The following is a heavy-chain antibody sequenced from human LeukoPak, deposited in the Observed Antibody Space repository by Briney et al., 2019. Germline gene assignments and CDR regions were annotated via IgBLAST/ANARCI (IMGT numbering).Heavy chain of an antibody. D-gene: IGHD5-18*01. J-gene: IGHJ3*02. CDR1: RFTFISSG. CDR2: IVVGSGNT. CDR3: AAPRRGPHTLMDPRDAFDI. V-gene: IGHV1-58*02. Sequence: SVKLSCKASRFTFISSGMQWVRQARGQRLEWIGWIVVGSGNTNYAQKFQERVTITRDMSTSTAYMELSSLRSEDTAVYYCAAPRRGPHTLMDPRDAFDIWGQGTMVTVSS.